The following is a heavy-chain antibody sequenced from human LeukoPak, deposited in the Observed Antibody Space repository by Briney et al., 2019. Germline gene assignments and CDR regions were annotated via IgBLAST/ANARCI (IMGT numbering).Heavy chain of an antibody. CDR3: ARQFHSAWFGF. CDR2: IYPGGSNG. D-gene: IGHD5-18*01. CDR1: GFDFNAYG. V-gene: IGHV5-51*01. Sequence: GESLKISCKCSGFDFNAYGIAWVRQMPGKGLEWRGKIYPGGSNGRYSPALQGQVTRSADKSITTVYLQWSSLKASDTAMYYCARQFHSAWFGFWGQGSLVTVSS. J-gene: IGHJ4*02.